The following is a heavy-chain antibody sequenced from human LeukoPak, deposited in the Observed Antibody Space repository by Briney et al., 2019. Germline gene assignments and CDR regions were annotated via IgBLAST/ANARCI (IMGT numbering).Heavy chain of an antibody. CDR1: GGSISSYY. CDR3: ATDSSTTDAFDI. CDR2: IYNSGST. D-gene: IGHD1-1*01. J-gene: IGHJ3*02. V-gene: IGHV4-59*01. Sequence: SETLSLTCTVSGGSISSYYWSWIRQPPGKGLEWIGYIYNSGSTNCNPSLKSRVTISLDTSKNQLSLKLSSVTAADTAVYYCATDSSTTDAFDIWGQGTMVTVSS.